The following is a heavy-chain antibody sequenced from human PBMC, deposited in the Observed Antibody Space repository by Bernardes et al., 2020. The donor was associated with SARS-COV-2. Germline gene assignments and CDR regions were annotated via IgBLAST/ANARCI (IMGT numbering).Heavy chain of an antibody. D-gene: IGHD1-26*01. J-gene: IGHJ4*02. CDR1: GGSMSSYY. V-gene: IGHV4-59*08. CDR2: IYYSGST. Sequence: SETLSLTCPVSGGSMSSYYWSWIRQPPGKELELIAYIYYSGSTDYNPSLKSRVTISIDTSKNQFSLKLSSVTAADTAMYYCARLRADSLGGGFDSWGQGTLVTVSS. CDR3: ARLRADSLGGGFDS.